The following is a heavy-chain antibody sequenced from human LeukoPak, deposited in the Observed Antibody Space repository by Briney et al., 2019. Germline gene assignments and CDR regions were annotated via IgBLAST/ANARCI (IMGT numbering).Heavy chain of an antibody. V-gene: IGHV1-18*01. D-gene: IGHD3-10*01. J-gene: IGHJ5*02. CDR1: GYTFTNYG. CDR3: ARRRYYGSGEFHP. CDR2: ISGYNGDT. Sequence: ASVKVSCKASGYTFTNYGIIWVRQAPGQGLEWMGWISGYNGDTNYAQKYQGRVTMTTDTSTSTAYMELRSLRSDDTAVYYCARRRYYGSGEFHPWGQGTLVTVSS.